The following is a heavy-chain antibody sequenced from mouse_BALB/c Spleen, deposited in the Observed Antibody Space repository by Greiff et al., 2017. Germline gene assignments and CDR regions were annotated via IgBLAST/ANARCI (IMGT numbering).Heavy chain of an antibody. V-gene: IGHV14-3*02. CDR2: IDPANGNT. D-gene: IGHD2-1*01. J-gene: IGHJ4*01. Sequence: EVKLQESGAELVKPGASVKLSCTASGFNIKDTYMHWVKQRPEQGLEWIGRIDPANGNTKYDPKFQGKATITADTSSNTAYLQLSSLTSEDTAVYYCARGNGNYVGAMDYWGQGTSVTVSS. CDR3: ARGNGNYVGAMDY. CDR1: GFNIKDTY.